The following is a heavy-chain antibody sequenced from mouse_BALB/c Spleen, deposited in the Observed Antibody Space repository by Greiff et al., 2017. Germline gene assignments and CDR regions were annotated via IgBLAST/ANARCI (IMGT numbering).Heavy chain of an antibody. CDR2: IYPGGGYT. CDR1: GYTFTNYW. V-gene: IGHV1-63*02. Sequence: QVQLKQSGPELEKPGASVKISCKAAGYTFTNYWIGWVKQRPGHGLEWIGDIYPGGGYTNYNEKFKGKATLTADTSSSTAYMQLSSLTSEDSAIYYCARSFYDGYFMDYWGQGTSVTVSS. CDR3: ARSFYDGYFMDY. J-gene: IGHJ4*01. D-gene: IGHD2-3*01.